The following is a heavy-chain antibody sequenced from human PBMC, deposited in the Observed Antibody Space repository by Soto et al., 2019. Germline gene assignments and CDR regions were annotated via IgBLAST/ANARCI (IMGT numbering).Heavy chain of an antibody. CDR2: IYHSGST. J-gene: IGHJ4*02. V-gene: IGHV4-30-2*01. CDR1: GGSISSGGYS. D-gene: IGHD5-18*01. Sequence: SETLSLTCAVSGGSISSGGYSWSWIRQPPGKGLEWIGEIYHSGSTNYNPSLKSRVTISVDKSKNQFSLKLSSVTAADTAVYYCAREPWLWDTAMVTALLGWGQGTLVTVSS. CDR3: AREPWLWDTAMVTALLG.